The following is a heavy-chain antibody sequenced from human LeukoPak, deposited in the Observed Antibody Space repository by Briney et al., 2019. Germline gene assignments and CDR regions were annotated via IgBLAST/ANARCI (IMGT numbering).Heavy chain of an antibody. J-gene: IGHJ3*02. D-gene: IGHD3-3*01. CDR1: GFTFSSYA. V-gene: IGHV3-23*01. CDR2: ISGSGGST. CDR3: EKDSTYYDFWSGYYGTDAFDI. Sequence: PGGSLRLSCAASGFTFSSYAMTWVRQAPGKGLEWVSAISGSGGSTYYADSVKGRFTISRDNSKNTLYLQMNSLRAEDTAVYYCEKDSTYYDFWSGYYGTDAFDIWGQGTMVTVSS.